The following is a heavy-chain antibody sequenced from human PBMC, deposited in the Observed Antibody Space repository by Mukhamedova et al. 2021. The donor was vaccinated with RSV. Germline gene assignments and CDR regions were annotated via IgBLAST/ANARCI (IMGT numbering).Heavy chain of an antibody. CDR3: AADAQRFAHFYY. CDR2: IYADGPT. J-gene: IGHJ4*02. V-gene: IGHV3-53*01. D-gene: IGHD2/OR15-2a*01. Sequence: VRQAPGKGLEWVSVIYADGPTHYADAVEGRFIISRDNSMNTLYLQMNSLRAEDTAVYYCAADAQRFAHFYYWGQGTLVTGSS.